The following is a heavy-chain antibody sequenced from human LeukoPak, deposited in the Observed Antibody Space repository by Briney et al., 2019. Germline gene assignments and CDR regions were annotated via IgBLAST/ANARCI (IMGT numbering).Heavy chain of an antibody. CDR2: FDPEDGET. J-gene: IGHJ3*02. Sequence: ASVKVSCKVSGYTLTELSMHWVRQAPGKGLEWMGGFDPEDGETIYAQKFQGRVTMTEDTSTDTAYMELSSLRSEDTAVYYCATSIVVVTAESAFDIWGQGTMVTVSS. D-gene: IGHD2-21*02. CDR1: GYTLTELS. V-gene: IGHV1-24*01. CDR3: ATSIVVVTAESAFDI.